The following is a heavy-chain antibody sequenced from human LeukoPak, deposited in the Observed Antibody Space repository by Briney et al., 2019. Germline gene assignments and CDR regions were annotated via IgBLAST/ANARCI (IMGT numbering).Heavy chain of an antibody. CDR1: GGSFSGYY. CDR2: INHSGST. Sequence: KPSETLSLTCAVYGGSFSGYYWSWIRQPPGKGLEWIGEINHSGSTNYNPSLKSRVTISVDTSKNQFSLKLSSVTAADTAVYYCARDGTLVVVAVTAGFDPWGQGTLVTVSS. D-gene: IGHD2-15*01. J-gene: IGHJ5*02. V-gene: IGHV4-34*01. CDR3: ARDGTLVVVAVTAGFDP.